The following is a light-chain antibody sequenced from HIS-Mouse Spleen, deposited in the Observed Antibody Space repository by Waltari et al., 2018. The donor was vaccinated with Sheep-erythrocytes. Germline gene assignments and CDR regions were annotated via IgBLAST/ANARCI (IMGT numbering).Light chain of an antibody. Sequence: QSVLPQPPSVSEAPRQRVTIPCPARSSNIGNNAVNWYQQLPGKAPKLLIYYDDLLPSGVSDRFSGSKSGTSASLAISGLQSEDEADYYCAAWDDSLNGWVFGGGTKLTVL. CDR1: SSNIGNNA. J-gene: IGLJ3*02. V-gene: IGLV1-36*01. CDR2: YDD. CDR3: AAWDDSLNGWV.